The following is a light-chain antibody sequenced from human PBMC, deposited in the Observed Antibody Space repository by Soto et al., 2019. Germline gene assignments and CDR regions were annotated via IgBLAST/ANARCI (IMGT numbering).Light chain of an antibody. CDR2: DVN. CDR3: TSYTAKNTLV. J-gene: IGLJ1*01. Sequence: QSVLTQPASVSGSHGQSITISCSGPTSDIHDFNSISWYRHHPGKAPRLIVYDVNKRPSGISPRFSGSKSGLTASLTISGLQGEDEADYFCTSYTAKNTLVFGTGTKGTVL. CDR1: TSDIHDFNS. V-gene: IGLV2-14*01.